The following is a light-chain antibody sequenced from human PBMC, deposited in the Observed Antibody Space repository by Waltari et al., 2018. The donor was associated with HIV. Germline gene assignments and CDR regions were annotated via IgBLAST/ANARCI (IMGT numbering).Light chain of an antibody. CDR3: SSYAGSNNRWV. CDR2: EVS. CDR1: SSDVGGYNY. Sequence: QSALTQPPSASGSPGQSVTISCTGTSSDVGGYNYVSWYQHHPGKAPKLMIYEVSKQPSGVPDRCSGSKSGRTASLTVSGLQAEDEADYYCSSYAGSNNRWVFGGGTKLTAL. J-gene: IGLJ3*02. V-gene: IGLV2-8*01.